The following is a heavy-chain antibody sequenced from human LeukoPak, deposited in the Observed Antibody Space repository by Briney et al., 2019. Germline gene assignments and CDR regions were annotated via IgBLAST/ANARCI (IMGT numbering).Heavy chain of an antibody. D-gene: IGHD3-10*01. CDR1: GGTFSSYA. CDR3: ARELDGSGSYPYYFDY. V-gene: IGHV1-69*13. J-gene: IGHJ4*02. CDR2: IIPIFGTA. Sequence: SVKVSCKASGGTFSSYAISWVRQAAGQGLEWMGGIIPIFGTANYAQKFQGRVTITADESTSTAYMELSSLRSEDTAVYYCARELDGSGSYPYYFDYWGQGTLVTVSS.